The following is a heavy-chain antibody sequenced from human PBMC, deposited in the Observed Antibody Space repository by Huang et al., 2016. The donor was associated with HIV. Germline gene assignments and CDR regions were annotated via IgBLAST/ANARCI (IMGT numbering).Heavy chain of an antibody. CDR3: ARTGVAVSDDPEYFQH. D-gene: IGHD3-3*01. V-gene: IGHV4-39*02. CDR2: IYYSGTT. CDR1: GDSINSNTFY. J-gene: IGHJ1*01. Sequence: LQESGPGLVGPSETLSITCAVSGDSINSNTFYWGWIRRPPGKALEWIGSIYYSGTTYYNPALKRRARIAVDASKNRIFLHLRSVTAADTGVYYCARTGVAVSDDPEYFQHWGQGALVTIS.